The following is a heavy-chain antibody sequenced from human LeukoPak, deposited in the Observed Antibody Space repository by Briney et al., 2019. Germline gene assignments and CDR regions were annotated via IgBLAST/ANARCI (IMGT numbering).Heavy chain of an antibody. CDR3: ARLGVGHCSSTSCYTGAFDI. Sequence: GESLKISCKGSGYSFSSDWIGWVRQMPGNGLEWMAIIYPADSDTRYSPSFQGQVTISADTSISTAYLQWSSLKASDTAMYYCARLGVGHCSSTSCYTGAFDIWGQGTMVTDSS. CDR2: IYPADSDT. CDR1: GYSFSSDW. D-gene: IGHD2-2*02. V-gene: IGHV5-51*01. J-gene: IGHJ3*02.